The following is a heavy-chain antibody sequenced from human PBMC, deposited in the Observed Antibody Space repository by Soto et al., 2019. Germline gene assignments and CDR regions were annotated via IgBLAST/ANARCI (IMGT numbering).Heavy chain of an antibody. V-gene: IGHV4-39*01. D-gene: IGHD3-10*01. J-gene: IGHJ4*02. CDR3: VSTMRGWFGELYSKVIAMSYYFDY. Sequence: SETLSLTCTVSGGSISSSSYYWGWIRQPPGKGLEWIGSIYYSGSTYYNPSLKSRVTISVDTSKNQFSLKLSSVTAADTAVYYCVSTMRGWFGELYSKVIAMSYYFDYWGQGTLVTVSS. CDR1: GGSISSSSYY. CDR2: IYYSGST.